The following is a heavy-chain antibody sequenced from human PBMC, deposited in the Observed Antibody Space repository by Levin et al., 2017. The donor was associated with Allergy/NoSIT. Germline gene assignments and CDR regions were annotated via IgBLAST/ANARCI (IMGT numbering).Heavy chain of an antibody. CDR2: IYYSGST. D-gene: IGHD4-23*01. J-gene: IGHJ5*02. V-gene: IGHV4-39*01. CDR3: ASTVVTPPWFDP. CDR1: GGSISSSSYY. Sequence: PSETLSLTCTVSGGSISSSSYYWGWIRQPPGKGLERIGSIYYSGSTYYNPSLKSRVTISVDTSKNQFSLKLSSVTAADTAVYYCASTVVTPPWFDPWGQGTLVTVSS.